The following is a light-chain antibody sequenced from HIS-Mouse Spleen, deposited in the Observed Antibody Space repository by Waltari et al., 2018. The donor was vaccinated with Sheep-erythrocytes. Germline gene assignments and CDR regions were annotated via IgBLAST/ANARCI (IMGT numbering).Light chain of an antibody. J-gene: IGLJ2*01. CDR3: QAWDSSTVV. CDR1: KLGDKY. CDR2: QYS. V-gene: IGLV3-1*01. Sequence: SYELTQPPSVSVSPGQTASITCSGDKLGDKYACWYQQKPGQSPVLVIYQYSKRPAGIPERVSGSNSGNTATVTISGTQAMDEADYYCQAWDSSTVVFGGGTKLTVL.